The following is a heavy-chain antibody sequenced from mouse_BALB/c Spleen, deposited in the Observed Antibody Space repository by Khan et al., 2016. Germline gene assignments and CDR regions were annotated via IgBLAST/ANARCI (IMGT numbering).Heavy chain of an antibody. Sequence: EVELVESGVGLVRPGGSLKLSCAASGFPFSHYCMSWVRQTPDKSLELVASINSNGDNTYYPHSLKGRFTISRDNAKNTLYLQMSSLRSEDTALYYCERKGIYSGYTADYGGEGTAVTFSS. CDR3: ERKGIYSGYTADY. D-gene: IGHD1-1*01. CDR1: GFPFSHYC. CDR2: INSNGDNT. J-gene: IGHJ4*01. V-gene: IGHV5-6-3*01.